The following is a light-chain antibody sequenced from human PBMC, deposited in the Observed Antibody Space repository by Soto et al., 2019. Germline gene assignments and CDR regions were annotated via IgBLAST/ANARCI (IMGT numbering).Light chain of an antibody. Sequence: DIQLTQSPSSLSASVGDRVTITCRASQSVRTYLNWYQHKPGTAPKVLIYAASSLQSGVPSRFTGSTSGTDFTLTISSLQPEDFATYYCQQYNSYSPTFGQGTKVEIK. CDR2: AAS. V-gene: IGKV1-39*01. J-gene: IGKJ1*01. CDR3: QQYNSYSPT. CDR1: QSVRTY.